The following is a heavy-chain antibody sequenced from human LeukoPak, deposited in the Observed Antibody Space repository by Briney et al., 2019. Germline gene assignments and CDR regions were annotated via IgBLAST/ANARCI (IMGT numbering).Heavy chain of an antibody. V-gene: IGHV3-7*03. Sequence: GGSLRLSCAASGFTFTKYWMTWVRQAPGKGLEWVANIKQDGSEKFYVDSVRGRFTVSRDNAKNSLYLQMDSLSAEDTAVYYCASLRGVNRWGQGTLVTVSS. D-gene: IGHD3-10*01. J-gene: IGHJ4*02. CDR1: GFTFTKYW. CDR3: ASLRGVNR. CDR2: IKQDGSEK.